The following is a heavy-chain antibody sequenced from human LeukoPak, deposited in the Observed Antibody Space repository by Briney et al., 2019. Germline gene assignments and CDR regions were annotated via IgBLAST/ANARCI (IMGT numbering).Heavy chain of an antibody. CDR2: IYYSGST. D-gene: IGHD3-10*01. Sequence: SETLSLTCTVCGGSISSSSYYWGWIRQPPGKGLEWIGSIYYSGSTYYNPSLKSRVTISVDTSKDQFSLKLSSVTAADTAVYYCARVSIYYGSGSYSYYYYMDVWGKGTTVTVSS. V-gene: IGHV4-39*07. CDR1: GGSISSSSYY. CDR3: ARVSIYYGSGSYSYYYYMDV. J-gene: IGHJ6*03.